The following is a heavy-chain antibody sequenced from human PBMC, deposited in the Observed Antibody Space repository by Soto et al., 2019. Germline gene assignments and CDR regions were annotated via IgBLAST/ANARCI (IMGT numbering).Heavy chain of an antibody. J-gene: IGHJ3*02. CDR1: GGSISSTFYY. CDR2: IYYSGST. CDR3: ARDRDSYGFDAFDI. D-gene: IGHD5-18*01. V-gene: IGHV4-61*01. Sequence: SETLSLTCTVSGGSISSTFYYWVWIRQPPGKGLEWIGYIYYSGSTNYNPSLKSRVTISVDTSKNQFSLKLSSVTAADTAVYYCARDRDSYGFDAFDIWGQGTMVTVSS.